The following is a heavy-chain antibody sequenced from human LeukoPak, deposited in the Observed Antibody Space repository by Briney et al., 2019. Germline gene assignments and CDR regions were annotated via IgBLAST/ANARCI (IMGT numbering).Heavy chain of an antibody. Sequence: MSGGSLRLSCAASGFTFSSYSMNWVRQAPGKGLEWVSSISSSSNYIYYADSVKGRFTISRDNAKNSLYLQMNSLRAEDTAVYYCARDVVEQYEIPDWGQGTLVTVSS. V-gene: IGHV3-21*01. CDR1: GFTFSSYS. CDR2: ISSSSNYI. D-gene: IGHD3-9*01. J-gene: IGHJ4*02. CDR3: ARDVVEQYEIPD.